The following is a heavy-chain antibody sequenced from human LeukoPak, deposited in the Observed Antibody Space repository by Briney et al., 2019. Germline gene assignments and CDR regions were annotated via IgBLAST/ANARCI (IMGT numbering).Heavy chain of an antibody. D-gene: IGHD3-3*01. CDR2: IWYDGSNK. CDR3: ARDRTIYFDY. V-gene: IGHV3-33*01. J-gene: IGHJ4*02. Sequence: GGSLRLSCAASGFTFRSYGMHWVRQAPGKGLEWVAVIWYDGSNKYYADSVKGRSTISRDNSKNTLSLQMNSLRAEDTAVYYCARDRTIYFDYWDQGTLVTVSS. CDR1: GFTFRSYG.